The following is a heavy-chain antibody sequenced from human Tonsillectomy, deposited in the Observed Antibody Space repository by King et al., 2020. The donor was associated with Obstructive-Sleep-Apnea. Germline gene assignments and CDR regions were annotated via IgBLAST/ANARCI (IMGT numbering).Heavy chain of an antibody. Sequence: VQLVESGGGLVQPGGSLRLSCAASGFTFSSYAMSWVRQAPGKGLEWVSDISGSVDSTYYADSVKGRFTISRDISKNTLYLQMNSLRAEDTAVYYCAKDSGERYFDWLFEVRGFDYWGQGTLVTVSS. CDR3: AKDSGERYFDWLFEVRGFDY. CDR1: GFTFSSYA. J-gene: IGHJ4*02. V-gene: IGHV3-23*04. D-gene: IGHD3-9*01. CDR2: ISGSVDST.